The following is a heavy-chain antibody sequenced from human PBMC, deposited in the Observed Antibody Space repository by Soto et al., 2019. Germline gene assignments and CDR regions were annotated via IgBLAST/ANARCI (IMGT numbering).Heavy chain of an antibody. J-gene: IGHJ6*02. CDR1: GYTFTGYY. CDR2: INPNSGGA. D-gene: IGHD2-2*02. Sequence: ASVKVSCKASGYTFTGYYMHWVRQAPGQGLEWMGWINPNSGGANYAQKFQGRVTMTRDTPTSTAYMELSRLTSDDTAVYYCARSLTEGYCTITGCYTRPLYGMDVWGQGTTVT. CDR3: ARSLTEGYCTITGCYTRPLYGMDV. V-gene: IGHV1-2*02.